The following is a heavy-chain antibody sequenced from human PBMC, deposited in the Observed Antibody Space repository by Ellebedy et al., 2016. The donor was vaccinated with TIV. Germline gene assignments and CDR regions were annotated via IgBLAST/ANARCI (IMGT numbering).Heavy chain of an antibody. J-gene: IGHJ4*02. CDR3: ARAAHVVAATPPGY. D-gene: IGHD2-15*01. V-gene: IGHV1-3*01. Sequence: ASVKVSCKASGYTFTSYAMHWVRQAPGQRLEWMGWINAGNGNTKYSQKFQGRVTITRDTSASTAYMELSSLRSEDTAVYCCARAAHVVAATPPGYWGQGTLVTVSS. CDR1: GYTFTSYA. CDR2: INAGNGNT.